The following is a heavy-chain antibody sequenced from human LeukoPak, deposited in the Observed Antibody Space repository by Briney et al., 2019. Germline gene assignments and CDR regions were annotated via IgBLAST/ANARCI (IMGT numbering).Heavy chain of an antibody. Sequence: GGSLRLSCAASGFTFSSYAMHWVRQAPGKGLEYVSAISSNGGSTYYANSVKGRFTISRDNSKNTLYLQMGSLRAEDMAVYYCARLGFGVVRGSYYFDYWGQGTLVTVSS. CDR2: ISSNGGST. J-gene: IGHJ4*02. CDR3: ARLGFGVVRGSYYFDY. V-gene: IGHV3-64*01. D-gene: IGHD3-3*01. CDR1: GFTFSSYA.